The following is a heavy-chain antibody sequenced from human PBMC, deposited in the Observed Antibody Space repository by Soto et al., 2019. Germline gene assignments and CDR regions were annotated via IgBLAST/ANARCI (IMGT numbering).Heavy chain of an antibody. V-gene: IGHV4-39*01. D-gene: IGHD2-15*01. J-gene: IGHJ6*02. CDR3: ARHLTYCSAGSCYSDFPYYGMDV. CDR1: GGSISSSNYY. CDR2: IFYSGST. Sequence: SETLSLTCTVSGGSISSSNYYWGWIRQPPGQGLEWIGSIFYSGSTYYNPSLKSRVTISVDTSKNQFSLKLSSVTAADTAVYYCARHLTYCSAGSCYSDFPYYGMDVWGQGTTVTVSS.